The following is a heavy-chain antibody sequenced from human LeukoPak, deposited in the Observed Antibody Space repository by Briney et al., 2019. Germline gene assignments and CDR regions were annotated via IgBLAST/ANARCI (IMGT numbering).Heavy chain of an antibody. CDR2: IWYDGSNK. J-gene: IGHJ4*02. V-gene: IGHV3-33*06. CDR3: VKNMRRNYEAFDY. D-gene: IGHD1-7*01. Sequence: GRSLRLSCAASGFTFSSYVMHGVRQAPGKGLEWVAVIWYDGSNKYYADSVKGRFTISRDNSKNTLYLQMNSLRAEDTAVYYCVKNMRRNYEAFDYWGQGTLVTVSS. CDR1: GFTFSSYV.